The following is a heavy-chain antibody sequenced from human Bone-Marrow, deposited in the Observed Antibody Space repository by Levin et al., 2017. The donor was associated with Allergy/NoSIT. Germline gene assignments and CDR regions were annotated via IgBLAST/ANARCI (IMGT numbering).Heavy chain of an antibody. J-gene: IGHJ3*02. CDR3: ARDRVGETPEAFDI. Sequence: GESLKISCAASGFSVSNNYMNWVRQSPGKGLEWVSVIYRGISTFYADSVTGRFTISRDNSKNTVYLQMNSLRVEDTAVYYCARDRVGETPEAFDIWGRGTMVTVSS. CDR1: GFSVSNNY. CDR2: IYRGIST. D-gene: IGHD1-26*01. V-gene: IGHV3-53*01.